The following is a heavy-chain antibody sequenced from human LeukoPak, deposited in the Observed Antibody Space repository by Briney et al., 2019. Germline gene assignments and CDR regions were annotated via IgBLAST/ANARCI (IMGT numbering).Heavy chain of an antibody. CDR3: AIGRASGWYEFDY. D-gene: IGHD6-19*01. CDR2: ISGSGGST. CDR1: GFTFSSYA. V-gene: IGHV3-23*01. J-gene: IGHJ4*02. Sequence: GGSLRLSCAASGFTFSSYAMSWVRQAPGKGLEWVSAISGSGGSTYYADSVKGRFTISRDNSKNTLYLQMNSLRAEDTAVYYCAIGRASGWYEFDYWGQGSLVTVSS.